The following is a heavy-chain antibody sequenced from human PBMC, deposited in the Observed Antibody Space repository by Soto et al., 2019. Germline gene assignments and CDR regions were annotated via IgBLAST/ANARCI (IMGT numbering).Heavy chain of an antibody. CDR2: ISGSGGRS. CDR1: GFTFSNYA. J-gene: IGHJ4*02. Sequence: EVQLLDSGGGLVQPGGSLRLSCAASGFTFSNYAMTWVRQGPGKGLEWVSGISGSGGRSYYADSVKGRFTISRDNSKSTWDLQMNSLRAEDTAVDYGAKAYFVWSSEQPEDFDYWGQGTLVTDSS. D-gene: IGHD3-16*01. V-gene: IGHV3-23*01. CDR3: AKAYFVWSSEQPEDFDY.